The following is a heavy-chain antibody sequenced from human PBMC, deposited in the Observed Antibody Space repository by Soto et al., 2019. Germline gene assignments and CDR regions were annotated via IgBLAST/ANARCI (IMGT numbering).Heavy chain of an antibody. V-gene: IGHV3-23*01. J-gene: IGHJ4*02. CDR3: AKGARDVDS. CDR1: GFTFSSQT. CDR2: ISSRGST. Sequence: EVQLLESGGGLVQPGGSLRLSCAASGFTFSSQTMSWVRQAPGKGLEWVSVISSRGSTSYTDSVEGRFTISKDSSKTTLYLQLNSLRVEDTAVYYCAKGARDVDSWGQGTLVTVSS. D-gene: IGHD5-12*01.